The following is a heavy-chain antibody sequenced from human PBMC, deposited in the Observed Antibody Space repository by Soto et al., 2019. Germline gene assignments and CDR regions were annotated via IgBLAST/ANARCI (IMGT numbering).Heavy chain of an antibody. V-gene: IGHV1-2*02. CDR3: ARERGYKWNDGFLDY. D-gene: IGHD1-20*01. J-gene: IGHJ4*02. CDR2: INPNSGGT. Sequence: ASVKVSCKASGYTFTGYYMHWVRQAPGQGLEWMGWINPNSGGTNYAQKFQGRVTMTRDTSISTAYMELSRLRSDDTAVYYCARERGYKWNDGFLDYWGQGTLVTVSS. CDR1: GYTFTGYY.